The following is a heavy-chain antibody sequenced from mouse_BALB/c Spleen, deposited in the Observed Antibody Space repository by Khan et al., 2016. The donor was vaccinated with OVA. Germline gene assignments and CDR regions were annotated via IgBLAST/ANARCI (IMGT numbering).Heavy chain of an antibody. CDR1: GNIFTSYG. CDR3: TTAYYRYYFDY. D-gene: IGHD2-14*01. J-gene: IGHJ2*01. V-gene: IGHV1S134*01. CDR2: IYPGNGYT. Sequence: VQLQQSGAELGRPGSSVKLSCKTSGNIFTSYGIKWVKQRPGRGLEWIGYIYPGNGYTEYSEKFQGKATLTSDTSSNTAYMQLRSLTSEDSAIYFCTTAYYRYYFDYWGQGTTLTVSS.